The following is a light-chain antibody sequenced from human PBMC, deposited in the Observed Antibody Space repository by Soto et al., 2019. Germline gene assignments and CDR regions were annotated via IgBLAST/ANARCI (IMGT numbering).Light chain of an antibody. V-gene: IGLV1-44*01. CDR1: SSNIGSTT. J-gene: IGLJ1*01. CDR2: NDV. CDR3: AAWDDSLKGCV. Sequence: QSVLTQPPSTSGTPGQRVTISCSGSSSNIGSTTVNWYQHLPGTAPKLLIYNDVQRPSGVPDRFSGSESGTSASLAISGLQSEAEPDSYCAAWDDSLKGCVFGTGTQLPVL.